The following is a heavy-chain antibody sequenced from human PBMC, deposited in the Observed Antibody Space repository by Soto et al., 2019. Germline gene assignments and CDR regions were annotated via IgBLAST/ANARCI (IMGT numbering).Heavy chain of an antibody. CDR3: ARGPDRLRIHLRLD. V-gene: IGHV4-31*03. Sequence: QVQLQESGPGLVQPSQTLSLTCTVSGGSISSGGYYWSWILQHPGQVLEWIGYIYYSWSTYYNPSLKSRVTISVDTSKNQFSLKLSSVTAADTAVYYCARGPDRLRIHLRLDWGQGTLVNVSS. CDR1: GGSISSGGYY. J-gene: IGHJ1*01. CDR2: IYYSWST. D-gene: IGHD4-17*01.